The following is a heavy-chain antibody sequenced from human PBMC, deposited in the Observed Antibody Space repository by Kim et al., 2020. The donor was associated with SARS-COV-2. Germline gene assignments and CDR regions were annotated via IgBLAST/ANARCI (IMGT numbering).Heavy chain of an antibody. Sequence: FQGRVTITADESTSTAYMELSSLRSEDTAVYYCARDLGPVPAASSDAFDIWGQGTMVTVSS. V-gene: IGHV1-69*01. CDR3: ARDLGPVPAASSDAFDI. J-gene: IGHJ3*02. D-gene: IGHD2-2*01.